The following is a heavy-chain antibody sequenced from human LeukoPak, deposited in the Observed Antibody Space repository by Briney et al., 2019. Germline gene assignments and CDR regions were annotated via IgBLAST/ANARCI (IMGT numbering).Heavy chain of an antibody. J-gene: IGHJ6*02. D-gene: IGHD3-10*01. CDR3: ARSITMVRGVIVPYYYYGMDV. Sequence: SETLSLTCTVSGGSISNYYWSWIRQPPGKGLEWIGYISHSGSTNYSPSLKSRVTISLDTSKNQFSLKLSSVTAADTAVYYCARSITMVRGVIVPYYYYGMDVWGQGTTVTVSS. CDR2: ISHSGST. CDR1: GGSISNYY. V-gene: IGHV4-59*01.